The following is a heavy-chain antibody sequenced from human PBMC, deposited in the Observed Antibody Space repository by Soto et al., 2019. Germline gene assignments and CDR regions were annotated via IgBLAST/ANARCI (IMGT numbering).Heavy chain of an antibody. D-gene: IGHD6-13*01. J-gene: IGHJ6*02. CDR3: AREITSSSSWYEGDYYGMDV. Sequence: RLSCAASGFTFSSYAMHWVRQAPGKGLEWVAVISYDGSNKYYADSVKGRFTISRDNSKNTLYLQMNSLRAEDTAVYYGAREITSSSSWYEGDYYGMDVWGQGTTVTVSS. CDR1: GFTFSSYA. V-gene: IGHV3-30-3*01. CDR2: ISYDGSNK.